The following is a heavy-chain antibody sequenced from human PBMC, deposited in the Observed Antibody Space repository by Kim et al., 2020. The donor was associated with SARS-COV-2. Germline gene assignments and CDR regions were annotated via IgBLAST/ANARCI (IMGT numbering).Heavy chain of an antibody. J-gene: IGHJ3*02. CDR1: GGSFSGYY. CDR2: INHSGST. D-gene: IGHD6-13*01. V-gene: IGHV4-34*01. CDR3: ARGRGRSIAAAGRAGSFDI. Sequence: SETLSLTCAVYGGSFSGYYWSWIRQPPGKGLEWIGEINHSGSTNYNPSLKSRVTISVDTSKNQFSLKLSSVTAADTAVYYCARGRGRSIAAAGRAGSFDIWGQGTMVTVSS.